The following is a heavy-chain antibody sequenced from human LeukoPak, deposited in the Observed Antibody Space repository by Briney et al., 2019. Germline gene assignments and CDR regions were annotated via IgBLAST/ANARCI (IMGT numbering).Heavy chain of an antibody. CDR2: INHGGST. J-gene: IGHJ4*02. Sequence: NASETLSLTCVVYGGSFSRYCWSLIRQPPGKGLEWIGEINHGGSTNYNPSLKGRVTISVDTSKNQLSLKLSSVTAADTAVYYCAIVAYGGDQNRIDYWGQGTLVTVSS. CDR3: AIVAYGGDQNRIDY. CDR1: GGSFSRYC. V-gene: IGHV4-34*01. D-gene: IGHD4-23*01.